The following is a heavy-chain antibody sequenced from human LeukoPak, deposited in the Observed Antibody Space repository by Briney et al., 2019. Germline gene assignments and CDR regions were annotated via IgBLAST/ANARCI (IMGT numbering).Heavy chain of an antibody. CDR1: GFTFDNYA. Sequence: GGSLRLSCAASGFTFDNYAMHWVRQAPGKGLEWGSGISWNTGGIVYADSVEGRFTISRDNAKNSLYMQMNSLRAEDMALYYCAKDEFVASAFTGAFDIWGQGTMVTVSS. V-gene: IGHV3-9*03. CDR3: AKDEFVASAFTGAFDI. CDR2: ISWNTGGI. D-gene: IGHD2-8*02. J-gene: IGHJ3*02.